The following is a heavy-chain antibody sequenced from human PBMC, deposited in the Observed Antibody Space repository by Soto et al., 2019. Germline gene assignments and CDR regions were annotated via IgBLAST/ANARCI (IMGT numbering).Heavy chain of an antibody. J-gene: IGHJ5*02. V-gene: IGHV1-8*01. CDR1: GYTFTSYD. Sequence: QVQLVQSGAEVKKPGASVKVSCKASGYTFTSYDINWVRQATGQGLEWMGWMNPSNGDTGFAQKFQGRVTMTRNTSISTAYMEVSSLRSEDTAVYYCARGSGMDGTSDWLDPWGQGTLVTVSS. CDR2: MNPSNGDT. CDR3: ARGSGMDGTSDWLDP. D-gene: IGHD6-19*01.